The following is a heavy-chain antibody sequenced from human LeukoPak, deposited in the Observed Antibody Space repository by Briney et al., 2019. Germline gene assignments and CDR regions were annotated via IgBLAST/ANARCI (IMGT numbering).Heavy chain of an antibody. V-gene: IGHV3-23*01. CDR1: GFTFSSYA. D-gene: IGHD6-19*01. CDR2: ISGSGISI. J-gene: IGHJ4*02. CDR3: AKNLRTSVAGYDY. Sequence: GGSLRLSCAASGFTFSSYAMTWVRQAPGKGLEWVSAISGSGISIYYSDSVRGRFTFSRDNSKNTLYLQMNRLRAEDTAVYYCAKNLRTSVAGYDYWGQGTLVTVSS.